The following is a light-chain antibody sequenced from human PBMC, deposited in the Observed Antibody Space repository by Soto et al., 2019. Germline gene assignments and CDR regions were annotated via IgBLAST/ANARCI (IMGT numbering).Light chain of an antibody. Sequence: QSALTQPASVSGSPGQSITISCTETSSDVGGYNYVSWYQQHPGKAPKLMIYEVSKRPSGVSNRFSGSKSGNTASLTISGLQAEDEADYYCTSYTSSSPYVFGTGTKVTVL. V-gene: IGLV2-14*03. CDR1: SSDVGGYNY. CDR3: TSYTSSSPYV. J-gene: IGLJ1*01. CDR2: EVS.